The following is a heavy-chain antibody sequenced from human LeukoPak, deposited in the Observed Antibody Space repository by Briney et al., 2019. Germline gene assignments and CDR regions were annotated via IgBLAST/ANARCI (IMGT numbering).Heavy chain of an antibody. V-gene: IGHV3-49*03. CDR2: IRSKAFGGTP. D-gene: IGHD4-17*01. CDR3: TRNTVTVHFDY. J-gene: IGHJ4*02. Sequence: HSGGSLRLSCSASGFTFDDYAVSWFRQAPGKGLEWVGFIRSKAFGGTPEYAASVRGRFTISRDESKSIAYLQMNSLKTEDTAVYYCTRNTVTVHFDYWSQGTLVTVSS. CDR1: GFTFDDYA.